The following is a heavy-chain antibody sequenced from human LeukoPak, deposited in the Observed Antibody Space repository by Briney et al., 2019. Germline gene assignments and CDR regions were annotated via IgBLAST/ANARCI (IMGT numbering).Heavy chain of an antibody. D-gene: IGHD4-17*01. CDR3: AKESSVFTVKETEYFDY. CDR2: ISYDGSNK. J-gene: IGHJ4*02. Sequence: PGGSLRLSCAASGFTFSSYGMHWVRQAPGKGLEWVAVISYDGSNKYYADSVKGRFTISRDNSKNTLYLQMNSLRAEDTAVYYCAKESSVFTVKETEYFDYWGQGTLVTVSS. V-gene: IGHV3-30*18. CDR1: GFTFSSYG.